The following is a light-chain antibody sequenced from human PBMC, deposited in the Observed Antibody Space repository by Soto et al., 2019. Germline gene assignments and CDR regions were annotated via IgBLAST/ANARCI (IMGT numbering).Light chain of an antibody. J-gene: IGKJ1*01. V-gene: IGKV1-39*01. CDR1: QSISNY. CDR2: AAS. CDR3: QQSYNTPRP. Sequence: DIQMTQSPSSLSASVGDRVTITCRASQSISNYLNWYQQKPGKAPQLLIYAASSLQSGVPSRFSGSGSGTDFTLTISSLQSEDFAIYYCQQSYNTPRPFGQGTKVDIK.